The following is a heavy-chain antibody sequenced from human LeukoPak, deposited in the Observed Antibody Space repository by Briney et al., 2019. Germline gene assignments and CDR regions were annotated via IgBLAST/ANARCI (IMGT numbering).Heavy chain of an antibody. D-gene: IGHD1-14*01. CDR2: ISSSSSYI. CDR3: ARGPLPRYLGWFDP. Sequence: GGSLRLSCAASGFTFSSYSMNWVRQAPGKGLEWVSSISSSSSYIYYADSVKGRFTISRDNAKNSLYLQMNSLRAEDTAVYYCARGPLPRYLGWFDPWGQGTLVTVSS. CDR1: GFTFSSYS. V-gene: IGHV3-21*01. J-gene: IGHJ5*02.